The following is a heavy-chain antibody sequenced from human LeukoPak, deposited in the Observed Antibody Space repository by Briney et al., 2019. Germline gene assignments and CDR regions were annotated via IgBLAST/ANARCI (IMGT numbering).Heavy chain of an antibody. J-gene: IGHJ5*02. CDR3: AKDRDYYDSSGLGS. Sequence: GGSLRLSCAASGFTFSIYAMSWVRQAPGKGLEWVSVISSSGGSTYYAPPVKGRFTISRDNSKNTLSLQMNSLRAEDTALYYCAKDRDYYDSSGLGSWGQGTLVTVSS. CDR2: ISSSGGST. D-gene: IGHD3-22*01. CDR1: GFTFSIYA. V-gene: IGHV3-23*01.